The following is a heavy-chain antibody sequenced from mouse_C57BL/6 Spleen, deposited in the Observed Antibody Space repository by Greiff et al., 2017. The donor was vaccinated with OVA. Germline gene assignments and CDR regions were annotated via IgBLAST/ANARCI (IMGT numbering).Heavy chain of an antibody. J-gene: IGHJ2*01. Sequence: EVKLVESGPGLVKPSQSLSLTCSVTGYSITSGYYWNWIRQFPGNKLEWIGYISYDGSNNYNPSLKNRISITRDTSKNQFFLKLNSVTTEDTATYYCAREETGSFDYWGQGTTLTVSS. CDR2: ISYDGSN. V-gene: IGHV3-6*01. CDR1: GYSITSGYY. D-gene: IGHD4-1*01. CDR3: AREETGSFDY.